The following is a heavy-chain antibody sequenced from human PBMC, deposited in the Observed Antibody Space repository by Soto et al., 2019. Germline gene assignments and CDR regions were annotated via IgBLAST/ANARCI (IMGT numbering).Heavy chain of an antibody. CDR2: ISAHNGNT. D-gene: IGHD1-1*01. CDR1: GYGFTTYG. J-gene: IGHJ4*02. V-gene: IGHV1-18*01. Sequence: QVHLVQSGAEVKKPGASVKVSCKGSGYGFTTYGITWVRQAPGQGLEWMAWISAHNGNTTYAQKLQGRVTVTSDTSTSTAYMELRSLRSDDTAVYYCARGRYGDYWGQGALVTVSS. CDR3: ARGRYGDY.